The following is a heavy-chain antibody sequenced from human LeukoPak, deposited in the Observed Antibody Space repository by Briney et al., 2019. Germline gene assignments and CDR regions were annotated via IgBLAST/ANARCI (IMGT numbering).Heavy chain of an antibody. CDR3: AKDREDIVVVVAATHFDY. D-gene: IGHD2-15*01. CDR2: ISGSGGST. CDR1: GFTFSSYG. J-gene: IGHJ4*02. V-gene: IGHV3-23*01. Sequence: GGSLRLSCAASGFTFSSYGMSWVRQAPGKGLEWVSAISGSGGSTYYADSVKGRFTISRDNSKNTLYLKMNSLRAEDTAVYYCAKDREDIVVVVAATHFDYWGQGTLVTVSS.